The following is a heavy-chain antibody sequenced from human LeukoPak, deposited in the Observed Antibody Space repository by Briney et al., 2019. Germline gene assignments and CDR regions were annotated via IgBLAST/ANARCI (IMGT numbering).Heavy chain of an antibody. CDR3: ARGKPVTGTPDYYSYGMDV. J-gene: IGHJ6*02. CDR1: GFTFSSYG. CDR2: ISYGGSNK. D-gene: IGHD1-20*01. Sequence: GGSLRLSCAASGFTFSSYGMHWVRQAPGKGLEWVAVISYGGSNKYYADSVKGRFTISRDNSKNTLYLQMNSLRAEDTAVYYCARGKPVTGTPDYYSYGMDVWGQGTMVTVSS. V-gene: IGHV3-30*03.